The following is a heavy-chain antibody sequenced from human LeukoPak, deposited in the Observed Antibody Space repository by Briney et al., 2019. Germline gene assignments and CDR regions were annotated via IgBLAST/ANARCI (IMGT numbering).Heavy chain of an antibody. D-gene: IGHD3-22*01. V-gene: IGHV3-7*01. J-gene: IGHJ4*02. CDR1: GFTFSSYW. Sequence: GGSLRLSCAASGFTFSSYWMSWVRQAPGKGLEWVANIKQDGSEKYYVDSVKGRFTISRDNAKSSLYLQMNSLRAEDTAVYYCARDLHYYDSSGYVFWGQGTLVTVSS. CDR3: ARDLHYYDSSGYVF. CDR2: IKQDGSEK.